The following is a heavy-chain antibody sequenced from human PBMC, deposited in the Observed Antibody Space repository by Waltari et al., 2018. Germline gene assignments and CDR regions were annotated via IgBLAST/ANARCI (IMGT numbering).Heavy chain of an antibody. CDR2: INPNGGCK. CDR3: ARVRPWERLGADY. V-gene: IGHV1-2*02. Sequence: QVQLVQSGAEVKKPGASVKVSCKASGYTFTGYYMHWVRQAPGQGLEWMGRINPNGGCKTDAQKFEGRATKTKNTSIRTAYRKLSRLRSDDTAVYYGARVRPWERLGADYWRQGTLVTVSS. D-gene: IGHD1-26*01. J-gene: IGHJ4*02. CDR1: GYTFTGYY.